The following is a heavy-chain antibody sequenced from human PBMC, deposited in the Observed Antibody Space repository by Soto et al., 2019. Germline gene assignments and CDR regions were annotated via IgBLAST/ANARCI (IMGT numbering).Heavy chain of an antibody. CDR2: ISSSGGTI. CDR1: GFTFSDDY. J-gene: IGHJ4*02. CDR3: ASARSRRDPCLDY. D-gene: IGHD2-15*01. V-gene: IGHV3-11*01. Sequence: GGSLRLSCGASGFTFSDDYMSWIRQAPGKGLEWVSYISSSGGTIYYADSVNGRFTISRDNAKNSLFLLMNSLRADDTAVYYCASARSRRDPCLDYWGQGTLVTVSS.